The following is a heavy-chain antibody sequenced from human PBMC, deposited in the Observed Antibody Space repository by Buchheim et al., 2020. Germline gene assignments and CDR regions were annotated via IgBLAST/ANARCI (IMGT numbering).Heavy chain of an antibody. CDR3: ARGRIQLWYYGMDV. Sequence: QVQLQESGPGLVKPSQTLSLTCTVSGGSISSGSYYWSWIRQPAGKGLEWIGRIYTSGSTNYNPSLKSRVTMSVDPSKNQFSLKLSSVTAADTAVYYCARGRIQLWYYGMDVWGQGTT. V-gene: IGHV4-61*02. CDR1: GGSISSGSYY. J-gene: IGHJ6*02. CDR2: IYTSGST. D-gene: IGHD5-18*01.